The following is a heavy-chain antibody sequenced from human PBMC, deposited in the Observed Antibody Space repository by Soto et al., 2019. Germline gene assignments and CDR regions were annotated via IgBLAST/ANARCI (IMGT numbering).Heavy chain of an antibody. CDR1: AGSFSGYY. Sequence: QVQLQQWGAGLLKPSETLSLTCAVYAGSFSGYYWSWIRQPPGKGLEWIGEIKHSGSTNYNPSLKIRVTNSLDPSKTQFSLRLSSVTAADTAVYYCARPGDIVPTIRMGPFDIWGQGPMFTASP. D-gene: IGHD5-12*01. CDR3: ARPGDIVPTIRMGPFDI. CDR2: IKHSGST. V-gene: IGHV4-34*01. J-gene: IGHJ3*02.